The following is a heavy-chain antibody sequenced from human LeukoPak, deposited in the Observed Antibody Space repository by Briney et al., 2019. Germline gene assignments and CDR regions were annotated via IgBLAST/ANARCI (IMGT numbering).Heavy chain of an antibody. J-gene: IGHJ4*02. CDR3: AKSGYNRFDY. D-gene: IGHD5-24*01. Sequence: GGSLRLSCAASGFTFSSFSMSWVRQAPGKGLEWVANIKQDGSDKYYVDSVKGRFTISRDNSKNTLYLQMNSLRAEDTAVYYCAKSGYNRFDYWGQGTLVTVSS. CDR1: GFTFSSFS. CDR2: IKQDGSDK. V-gene: IGHV3-7*03.